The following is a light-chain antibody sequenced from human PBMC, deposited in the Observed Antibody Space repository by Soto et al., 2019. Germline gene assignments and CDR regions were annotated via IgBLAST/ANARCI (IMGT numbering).Light chain of an antibody. V-gene: IGKV3D-15*01. Sequence: ETVMTQSPGTLSVSPGESATLSCGTSQSVSSNLAWYQQKPGQAPRLLIYGASTRATGIPARFSGSGSGTEFTLTISSLQSEDFAVYYCQQYNNWPPRTFGQGTKVEIK. CDR3: QQYNNWPPRT. CDR1: QSVSSN. J-gene: IGKJ1*01. CDR2: GAS.